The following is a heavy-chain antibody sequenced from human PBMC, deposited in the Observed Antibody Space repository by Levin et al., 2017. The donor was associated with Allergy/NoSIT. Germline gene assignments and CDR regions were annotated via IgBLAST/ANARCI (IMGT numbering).Heavy chain of an antibody. CDR1: GFTFSDYG. Sequence: TGGSLRLSCAASGFTFSDYGVHWVRQATGKGLEWVSTIGTAGDTYYPDSVKGRFTISRDNAKNSLYLHMNSLRAGDTAVYYCTRGIDVAGMWIDYWGQGTLVTVSS. CDR2: IGTAGDT. CDR3: TRGIDVAGMWIDY. J-gene: IGHJ4*02. V-gene: IGHV3-13*01. D-gene: IGHD6-13*01.